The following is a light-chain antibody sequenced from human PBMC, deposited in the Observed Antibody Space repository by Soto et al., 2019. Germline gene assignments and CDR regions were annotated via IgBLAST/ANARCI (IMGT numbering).Light chain of an antibody. J-gene: IGLJ2*01. Sequence: QSALTQPPSASGTPGQRVTISCSGSSSNIGSNYVYWYQQIPGTAPKLLIYRNNQRPSGVPDRFSGSKSATSASLAISGLRSEDEAYYYCAACDDSLSGPVVFGGGTKLTVL. CDR2: RNN. V-gene: IGLV1-47*01. CDR3: AACDDSLSGPVV. CDR1: SSNIGSNY.